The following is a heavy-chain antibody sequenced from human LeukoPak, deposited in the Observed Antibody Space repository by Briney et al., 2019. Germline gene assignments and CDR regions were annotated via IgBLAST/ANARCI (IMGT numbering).Heavy chain of an antibody. V-gene: IGHV5-51*01. CDR2: IYPGDSDT. Sequence: GESLKISCKGSGYSFTSYWIGWVRQMPGKGLEWMGIIYPGDSDTRYSPSFQGQVTISADKSISTAYLQWSSLKASDTAMYYCARRGGGYCSSTSCWQNWFDPWGQGTLVTVSS. D-gene: IGHD2-2*01. CDR1: GYSFTSYW. J-gene: IGHJ5*02. CDR3: ARRGGGYCSSTSCWQNWFDP.